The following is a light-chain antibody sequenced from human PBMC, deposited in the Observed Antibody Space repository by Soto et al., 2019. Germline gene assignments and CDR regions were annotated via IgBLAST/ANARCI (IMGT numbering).Light chain of an antibody. CDR2: RNS. J-gene: IGLJ3*02. Sequence: QSVLTQPPSVSGAPGQRVTISCTGSSSNIGAGYDVHWYQQLPGTAPKLLIYRNSNRPSGVPDRFSGSKSGTSASLAITGLQAEDEADYYCQSYDSILSGSVFGGGTKVTVL. CDR3: QSYDSILSGSV. V-gene: IGLV1-40*01. CDR1: SSNIGAGYD.